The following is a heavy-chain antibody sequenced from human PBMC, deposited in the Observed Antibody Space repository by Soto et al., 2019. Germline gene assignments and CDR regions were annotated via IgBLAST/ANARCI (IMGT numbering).Heavy chain of an antibody. CDR1: SSSSSMWLYS. D-gene: IGHD2-2*01. CDR2: INHSGST. V-gene: IGHV4-30-2*01. J-gene: IGHJ5*02. Sequence: PVSLTCAVSSSSSSMWLYSCSWLRQKPGKGLESIGYINHSGSTYYNTFLKSRVTISVDRSKNQFSLKLSSVTAADTAEYYCARVPDRWGQGTLVTVSS. CDR3: ARVPDR.